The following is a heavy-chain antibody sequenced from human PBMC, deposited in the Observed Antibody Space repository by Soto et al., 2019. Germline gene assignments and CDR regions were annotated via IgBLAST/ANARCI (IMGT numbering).Heavy chain of an antibody. CDR2: ISGSGTYI. J-gene: IGHJ3*02. CDR3: ARDDGISSTSVNAVDI. CDR1: GFYFSCYN. V-gene: IGHV3-21*01. D-gene: IGHD2-2*01. Sequence: PGGSLRLPCAASGFYFSCYNLVWVRQAPRKRQDWNSSISGSGTYINHADSVKGRCTIPRDSAKNSRHLQMNRRRADETAVYYCARDDGISSTSVNAVDIWGQGTMVTVSS.